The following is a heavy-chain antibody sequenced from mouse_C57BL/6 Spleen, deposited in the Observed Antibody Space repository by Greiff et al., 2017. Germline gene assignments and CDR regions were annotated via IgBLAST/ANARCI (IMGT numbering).Heavy chain of an antibody. Sequence: VQLQQSGPELVKPGASVKISCKASGYSFTSYYIHWVKQRPGQGLEWIGWIYPGSGNTKYNEKFKGKATLTADTSSSTAYMQLSSLTSEDSAVYYCARRIEGYFDVWGTGTTVTVSS. CDR2: IYPGSGNT. V-gene: IGHV1-66*01. J-gene: IGHJ1*03. CDR1: GYSFTSYY. CDR3: ARRIEGYFDV.